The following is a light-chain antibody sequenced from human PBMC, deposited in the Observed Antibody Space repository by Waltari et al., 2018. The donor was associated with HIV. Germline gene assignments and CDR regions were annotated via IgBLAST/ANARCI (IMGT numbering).Light chain of an antibody. CDR1: NSNIGAHYA. CDR2: GNT. J-gene: IGLJ2*01. Sequence: SVLTQPPSASGAPGQRVTISCTGNNSNIGAHYAVHWYQQLPGPAPKLLIYGNTNRPSGVPDRFSGSKSGTSASLVITGLRAEDEADYYCQSYDSSLSGSEVFGGGTKLSVL. CDR3: QSYDSSLSGSEV. V-gene: IGLV1-40*01.